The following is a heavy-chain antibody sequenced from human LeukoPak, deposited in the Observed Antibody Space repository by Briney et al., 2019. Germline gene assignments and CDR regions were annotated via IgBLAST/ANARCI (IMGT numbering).Heavy chain of an antibody. Sequence: GGSLRLSCAASGFTFSDYYMSWIRQAPGKGXXXXXXXSSSGSTIYYADSVKGRFTISRDNAKNSLYLQMNSLRAEDTAVYYCAREGFLEWSYGMDVWGQGTTVTVSS. V-gene: IGHV3-11*01. CDR2: XSSSGSTI. J-gene: IGHJ6*02. CDR1: GFTFSDYY. D-gene: IGHD3-3*01. CDR3: AREGFLEWSYGMDV.